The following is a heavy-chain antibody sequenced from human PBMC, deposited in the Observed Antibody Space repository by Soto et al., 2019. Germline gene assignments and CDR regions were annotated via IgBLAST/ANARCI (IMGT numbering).Heavy chain of an antibody. D-gene: IGHD1-26*01. Sequence: GASVKVSCTVSGYTLTELSMHWVRQAPGKGLEWMGGISAENGDTNYAQKLQGRVTMTTDTSTSTAYMELRSLRSDDTAVYYCARGSGKRPWGQGTLVTVSS. CDR2: ISAENGDT. V-gene: IGHV1-18*01. J-gene: IGHJ5*02. CDR3: ARGSGKRP. CDR1: GYTLTELS.